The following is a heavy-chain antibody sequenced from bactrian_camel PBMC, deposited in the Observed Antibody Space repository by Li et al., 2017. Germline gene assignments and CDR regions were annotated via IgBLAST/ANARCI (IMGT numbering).Heavy chain of an antibody. J-gene: IGHJ4*01. CDR2: IDSDGLA. V-gene: IGHV3S53*01. CDR1: GYTDRSSC. D-gene: IGHD2*01. CDR3: AAGGGNGAFCYTGERSMDY. Sequence: HVQLVESGGGSVQAGGSLRLSCAASGYTDRSSCMGWFRQAPGKEREGVAVIDSDGLAKYADSVKGRFTISQDNAKNTLFLQMNSLKPEDTAMYYCAAGGGNGAFCYTGERSMDYWGQGTQVTVS.